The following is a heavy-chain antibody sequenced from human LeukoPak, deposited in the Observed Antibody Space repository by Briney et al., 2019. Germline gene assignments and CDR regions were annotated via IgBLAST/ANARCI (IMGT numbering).Heavy chain of an antibody. CDR3: ARVVGLTGYSSSWYSGYYYYMDV. CDR2: MNPNIGNT. CDR1: GYTFTSYD. J-gene: IGHJ6*03. Sequence: GASVKVSCKASGYTFTSYDINWVRQATGQGREWRGWMNPNIGNTGYAQKFQGRVTMTRDMSTSTVYMELSSLTSEDTAVYYCARVVGLTGYSSSWYSGYYYYMDVWGKGTTVTVSS. D-gene: IGHD6-13*01. V-gene: IGHV1-8*01.